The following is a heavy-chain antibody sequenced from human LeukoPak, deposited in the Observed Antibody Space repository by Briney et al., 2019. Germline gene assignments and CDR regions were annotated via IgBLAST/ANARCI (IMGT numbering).Heavy chain of an antibody. J-gene: IGHJ4*02. V-gene: IGHV1-2*02. D-gene: IGHD5-18*01. Sequence: SVTLSCKASGYSFTGYCMHWVRRARGQGLEGMGWINPNSGGRNYAQKFQGRVTMTRDTSISTAYMELSRLRSDDTAVYYCASAQRDTAMVTLDYWGQGTLVTVSS. CDR1: GYSFTGYC. CDR2: INPNSGGR. CDR3: ASAQRDTAMVTLDY.